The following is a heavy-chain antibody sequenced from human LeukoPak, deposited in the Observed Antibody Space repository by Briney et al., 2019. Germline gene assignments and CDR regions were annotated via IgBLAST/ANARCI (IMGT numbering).Heavy chain of an antibody. V-gene: IGHV3-23*01. CDR1: GFTFSSYS. CDR3: AVDYDVLTGYYTDLGY. Sequence: PGGSLRLSCAASGFTFSSYSMSWVRQAPGKGLEWVSAISGSAGSTFYADSVKGRFTISRDNSKNTLYLQMNSLRAEDTAVYFCAVDYDVLTGYYTDLGYWGREPWSPSPQ. J-gene: IGHJ4*02. D-gene: IGHD3-9*01. CDR2: ISGSAGST.